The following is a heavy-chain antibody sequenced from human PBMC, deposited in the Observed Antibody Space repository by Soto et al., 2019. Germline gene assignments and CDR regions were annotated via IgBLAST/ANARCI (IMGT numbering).Heavy chain of an antibody. CDR3: AAMVGRSLFYYGMDV. CDR2: INPSGGST. D-gene: IGHD5-18*01. J-gene: IGHJ6*02. V-gene: IGHV1-46*01. CDR1: EYTFIRYH. Sequence: QVQLVQSGAEVKKPGASMKVSCKASEYTFIRYHMNWVRQAPGQGLEWMGIINPSGGSTSYAQKCQGRGTMTRDTSTSTVYMELSSLRSEDTAVYYCAAMVGRSLFYYGMDVWGQGTTVTVSS.